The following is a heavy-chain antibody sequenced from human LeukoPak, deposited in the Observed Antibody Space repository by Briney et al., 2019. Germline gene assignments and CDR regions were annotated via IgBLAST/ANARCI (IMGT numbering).Heavy chain of an antibody. CDR3: ARDPLRFGELFGNWFDP. CDR1: GYTFTSYY. CDR2: INPSGGST. J-gene: IGHJ5*02. D-gene: IGHD3-10*01. V-gene: IGHV1-46*01. Sequence: ASVKVSCKASGYTFTSYYMHWVRQAPGQGLEWMGIINPSGGSTSYAQKFQGRVTMTRDTSTSTAYMELRSLRSDDTAVYYCARDPLRFGELFGNWFDPWGQGTLVTVSS.